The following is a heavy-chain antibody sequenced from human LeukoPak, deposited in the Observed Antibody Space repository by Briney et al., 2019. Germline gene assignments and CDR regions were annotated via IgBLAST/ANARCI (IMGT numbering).Heavy chain of an antibody. V-gene: IGHV3-7*01. CDR1: GFTFGSFY. CDR2: IEHDGNEK. CDR3: GREGVSAALDY. Sequence: GGSLRLSCAAAGFTFGSFYMSWVRQAPGKGLEWLANIEHDGNEKYYVDSVKGRFTISRDNAKNSLYLQMNDLRDEDTDVYYCGREGVSAALDYWGQGTLVTVSS. D-gene: IGHD2-2*01. J-gene: IGHJ4*02.